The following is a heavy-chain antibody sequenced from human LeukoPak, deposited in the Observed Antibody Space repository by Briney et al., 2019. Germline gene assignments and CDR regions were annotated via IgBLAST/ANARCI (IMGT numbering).Heavy chain of an antibody. CDR2: ISGSGGST. CDR3: AKEGVGCSGGSCYSLGKNYYYGMDV. CDR1: GFTFSSYA. Sequence: GGSLRLSCAASGFTFSSYAMSWVRQAPGKGLEWVSAISGSGGSTYYADSVKGRFTISRDNSKNTLYLQMNSLRAEDTAVYYCAKEGVGCSGGSCYSLGKNYYYGMDVWGQGTTVTVSS. D-gene: IGHD2-15*01. J-gene: IGHJ6*02. V-gene: IGHV3-23*01.